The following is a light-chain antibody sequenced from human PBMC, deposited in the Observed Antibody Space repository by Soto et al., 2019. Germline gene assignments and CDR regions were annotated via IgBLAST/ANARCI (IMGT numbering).Light chain of an antibody. J-gene: IGLJ2*01. CDR1: SGHSSYV. CDR3: QTWDTGIVV. CDR2: LNGDGSH. Sequence: QLVLTQSPSASASLGASVKLTCTLSSGHSSYVITWHQQQPEKGPRYLMKLNGDGSHNKGDGIPDRFSGSSSGAERYLTISSLQSEDEADYYCQTWDTGIVVFGGGTQLTVL. V-gene: IGLV4-69*01.